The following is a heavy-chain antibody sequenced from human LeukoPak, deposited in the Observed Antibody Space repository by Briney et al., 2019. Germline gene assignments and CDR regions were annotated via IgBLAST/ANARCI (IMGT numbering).Heavy chain of an antibody. CDR2: IYYSGST. J-gene: IGHJ4*02. CDR1: GGSISSSSYY. CDR3: ARYLMVRGVINY. Sequence: PSETLFLTCTVSGGSISSSSYYWGWIRQPPGKGLEWIGSIYYSGSTYYNPSLKSRVTISVDTSKNQFSLKLSSVTAADTAVYYCARYLMVRGVINYWGQGTLVTVSS. V-gene: IGHV4-39*01. D-gene: IGHD3-10*01.